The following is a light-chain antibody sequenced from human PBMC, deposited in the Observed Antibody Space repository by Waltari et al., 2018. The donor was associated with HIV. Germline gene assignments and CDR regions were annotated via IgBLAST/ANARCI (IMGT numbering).Light chain of an antibody. CDR2: HAS. J-gene: IGKJ3*01. Sequence: DINMTQSPSYLSASVGDRVTMTSRASPNIINYLNWHHQSPGKAPKRLILHASALQNGVSSRYSGSGSGTEFTLSIAGLQPDDFGTYSCQQTFRPPRTFGPGT. V-gene: IGKV1-39*01. CDR1: PNIINY. CDR3: QQTFRPPRT.